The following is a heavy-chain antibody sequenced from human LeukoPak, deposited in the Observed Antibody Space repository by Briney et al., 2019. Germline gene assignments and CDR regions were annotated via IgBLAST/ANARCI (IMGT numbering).Heavy chain of an antibody. CDR3: ARDRIAASTYFDY. J-gene: IGHJ4*02. CDR1: GFTFSSYG. D-gene: IGHD6-13*01. CDR2: ISHDGSNK. Sequence: SGGSLRLSCAASGFTFSSYGMHWVRQAPGKGLQWVALISHDGSNKYYADSVRGRFTISRDNSKNTLYLQMNSLRAEDTAVYYCARDRIAASTYFDYWGQGTLVTVSS. V-gene: IGHV3-30*03.